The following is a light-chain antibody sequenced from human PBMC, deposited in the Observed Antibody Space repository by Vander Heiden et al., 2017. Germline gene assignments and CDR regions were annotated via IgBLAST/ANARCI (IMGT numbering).Light chain of an antibody. CDR2: DAC. J-gene: IGKJ2*01. CDR1: QSVSSY. Sequence: EIVLTQSPATLSLSPGERATLSCRASQSVSSYLAWYQQKPGQAPRLLIYDACNRATGIPARFSGSGSGTDFTLTISSLEPEDFAVYYCQQRSNWPRYTFGQGTKLEIK. CDR3: QQRSNWPRYT. V-gene: IGKV3-11*01.